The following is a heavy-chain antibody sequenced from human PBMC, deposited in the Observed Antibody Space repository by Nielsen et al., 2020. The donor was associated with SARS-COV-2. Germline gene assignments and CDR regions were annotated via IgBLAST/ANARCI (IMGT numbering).Heavy chain of an antibody. Sequence: GGSLRLSCTPSGLTFSSSIMAWVRQAPGKGLEWCSSIHGSGDETHYAGFAKGRFTISRENSQNTVYLQMNSLRAEDTDIYYCAKEVWFGELLTLDYWGQGALVTVSS. CDR1: GLTFSSSI. CDR2: IHGSGDET. J-gene: IGHJ4*02. D-gene: IGHD3-10*01. V-gene: IGHV3-23*01. CDR3: AKEVWFGELLTLDY.